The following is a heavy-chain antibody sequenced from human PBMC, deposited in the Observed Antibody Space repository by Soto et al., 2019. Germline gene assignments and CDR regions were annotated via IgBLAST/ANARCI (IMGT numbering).Heavy chain of an antibody. Sequence: GGSLRLSCGASGFTVSSNYMSWVRQAPGKGLEWVSVIYSGGSTYYADSVKGRFTISRDNSKNTLYLQMNSLRAEDTAVYYCARDRVESGYPEYFQHWGQGTLVTVSS. CDR1: GFTVSSNY. CDR3: ARDRVESGYPEYFQH. D-gene: IGHD3-22*01. CDR2: IYSGGST. V-gene: IGHV3-53*01. J-gene: IGHJ1*01.